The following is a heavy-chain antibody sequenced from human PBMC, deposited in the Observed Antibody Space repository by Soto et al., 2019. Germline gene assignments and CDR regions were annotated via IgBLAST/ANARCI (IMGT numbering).Heavy chain of an antibody. CDR2: IHDSGST. J-gene: IGHJ4*02. Sequence: QVQLQESGPGLVKPSQTLSLTCTVSGGSIISGGYYWTWIRQHPGKGLEWIGYIHDSGSTDYNPSLKSRLTILVDPSKNQFSLSLSSVTAADTAVYYCARVGESGYEGGYYFDYWGQGILVTVSS. V-gene: IGHV4-31*03. CDR1: GGSIISGGYY. D-gene: IGHD5-12*01. CDR3: ARVGESGYEGGYYFDY.